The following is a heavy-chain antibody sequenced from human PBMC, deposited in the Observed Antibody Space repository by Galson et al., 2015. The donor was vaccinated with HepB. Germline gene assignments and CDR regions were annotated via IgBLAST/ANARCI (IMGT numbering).Heavy chain of an antibody. J-gene: IGHJ4*02. CDR2: IWYDGSNK. V-gene: IGHV3-33*01. D-gene: IGHD3-22*01. Sequence: SLRLTCAASGFTFSSYGMHWVRQAPGKGLEWVAVIWYDGSNKYNADSVKGRFTISRDNSKNTLYLQMNSLRAEDTAVYYCARLGYDSSGYHFDYWGQGTLVTVSS. CDR3: ARLGYDSSGYHFDY. CDR1: GFTFSSYG.